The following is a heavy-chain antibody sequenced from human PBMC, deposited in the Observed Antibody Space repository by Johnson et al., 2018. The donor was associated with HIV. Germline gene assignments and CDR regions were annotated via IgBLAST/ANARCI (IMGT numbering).Heavy chain of an antibody. CDR2: ISWDGGST. CDR3: ARSLAAAGLYDAFDI. D-gene: IGHD6-13*01. V-gene: IGHV3-20*04. J-gene: IGHJ3*02. Sequence: VQLVESGGGVVRPGGSLRLSCAASGFTFDDYGMSWVRQAPGKGLEWVSLISWDGGSTYYADSVKGRFPISRDNAKNSLYLQMNSLRAEDTAVYYCARSLAAAGLYDAFDIWGQGTMVTVSS. CDR1: GFTFDDYG.